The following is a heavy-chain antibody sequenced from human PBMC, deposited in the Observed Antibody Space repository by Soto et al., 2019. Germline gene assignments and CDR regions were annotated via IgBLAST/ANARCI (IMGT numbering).Heavy chain of an antibody. CDR2: ISSSSSTI. D-gene: IGHD2-8*01. Sequence: GGSLRRSCAASGFTFSSYSMNWVRQAPGKGLEWVSYISSSSSTIYYADSVKGRFTISRDNAKNSLYLQMNSLRDEDTAVYYCAGVCSPYYYYYYGMDVWGQGTTVTVSS. V-gene: IGHV3-48*02. CDR3: AGVCSPYYYYYYGMDV. CDR1: GFTFSSYS. J-gene: IGHJ6*02.